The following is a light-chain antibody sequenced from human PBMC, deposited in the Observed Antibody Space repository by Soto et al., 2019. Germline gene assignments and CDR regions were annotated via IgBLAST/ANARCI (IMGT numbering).Light chain of an antibody. V-gene: IGLV1-40*01. CDR2: GNS. CDR3: QSYDSSLSGWV. CDR1: SSNIGAGYH. J-gene: IGLJ3*02. Sequence: QPVLTQPPSVSGAPGQRVTISCTGSSSNIGAGYHVHWYQQLPGTAPKLLIYGNSNRPSGVPDRFSGSESGTSASLAITGLQAEDEADYYCQSYDSSLSGWVFGGGTKVTVL.